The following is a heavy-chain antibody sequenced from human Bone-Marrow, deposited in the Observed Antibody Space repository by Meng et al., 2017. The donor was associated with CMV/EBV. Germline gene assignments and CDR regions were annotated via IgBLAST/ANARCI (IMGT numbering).Heavy chain of an antibody. CDR1: GYTFTSYG. Sequence: ASVKVSCKASGYTFTSYGISWVRQAPGQGLEWMGWISAYNGNTNYAQKLQGRVTMTRDTSISTAYMELSSLRSDDTAVYYCARDRLGDTIFGVVITGHWFDPWGQGTLVTVSS. CDR3: ARDRLGDTIFGVVITGHWFDP. V-gene: IGHV1-18*01. CDR2: ISAYNGNT. J-gene: IGHJ5*02. D-gene: IGHD3-3*01.